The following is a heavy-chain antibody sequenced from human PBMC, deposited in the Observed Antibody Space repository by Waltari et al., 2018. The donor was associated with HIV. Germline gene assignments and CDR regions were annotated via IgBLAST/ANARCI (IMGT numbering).Heavy chain of an antibody. Sequence: QSPCEVRRPRASVRLSCRIPGYKFVNHVITWMRQAAGDGLEWMGCINPKTGDTHSLEKHGGRLTLTRNSSAATACLDLRNLTRDDTATYYCARGRALHIAAPGADVWGQGTTVIVFS. D-gene: IGHD1-26*01. J-gene: IGHJ6*02. CDR2: INPKTGDT. V-gene: IGHV1-8*01. CDR1: GYKFVNHV. CDR3: ARGRALHIAAPGADV.